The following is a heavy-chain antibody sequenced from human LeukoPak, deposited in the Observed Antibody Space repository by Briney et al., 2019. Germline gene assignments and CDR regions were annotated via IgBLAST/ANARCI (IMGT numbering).Heavy chain of an antibody. CDR2: VNHSGTT. CDR1: DGLFSGYY. D-gene: IGHD6-19*01. V-gene: IGHV4-34*01. CDR3: ARDSSGWYYFDY. Sequence: SETLSLTCAVYDGLFSGYYWSWIRQPPGMGLEWIGEVNHSGTTNYNPSLKSRVTISVDTSKNQFSLKLSSVTAADTAVYYCARDSSGWYYFDYWGQGTLVTVSS. J-gene: IGHJ4*02.